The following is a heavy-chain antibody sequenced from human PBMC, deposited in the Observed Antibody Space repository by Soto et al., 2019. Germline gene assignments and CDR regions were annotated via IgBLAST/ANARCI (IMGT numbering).Heavy chain of an antibody. CDR3: AKGLSQQLALDAFDI. CDR2: ISGSGGST. Sequence: GGSLRLSCAASGFTFSSYAMSWVRQAPGKGLEWVSAISGSGGSTYYADSVKGRFTISRDNSKNTLYLQMNSLRAEDTALYYCAKGLSQQLALDAFDIWGQGTMVTVSS. D-gene: IGHD6-13*01. J-gene: IGHJ3*02. CDR1: GFTFSSYA. V-gene: IGHV3-23*01.